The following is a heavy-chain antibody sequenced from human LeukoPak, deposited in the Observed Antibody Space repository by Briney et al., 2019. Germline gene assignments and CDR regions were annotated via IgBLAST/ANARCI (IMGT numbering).Heavy chain of an antibody. V-gene: IGHV4-59*10. D-gene: IGHD3-3*01. Sequence: SETLSLTCAVYGGSFSGYYWSWIRQPPGKGLEWIGRIYTSGSTNYNPSPKSRVTMSVDTSKNQFSMKLSSVTAADTAVYYCARVTSGSSRFLAWLSTYYYYMDVWGKGTTVTVSS. J-gene: IGHJ6*03. CDR3: ARVTSGSSRFLAWLSTYYYYMDV. CDR2: IYTSGST. CDR1: GGSFSGYY.